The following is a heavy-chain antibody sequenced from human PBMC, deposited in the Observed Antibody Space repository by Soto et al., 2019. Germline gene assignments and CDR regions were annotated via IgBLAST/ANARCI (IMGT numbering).Heavy chain of an antibody. V-gene: IGHV3-48*03. Sequence: GSLRLSCAASGFTFSSYEMNWVRQAPGKGLEWVSYISSSGSTIYYADSVKGRFTISRDNAKNSLYLQMNSLRAEDTAVYYCAGHNWDSFDYWGQGTLVTVSS. D-gene: IGHD1-20*01. CDR3: AGHNWDSFDY. CDR2: ISSSGSTI. J-gene: IGHJ4*02. CDR1: GFTFSSYE.